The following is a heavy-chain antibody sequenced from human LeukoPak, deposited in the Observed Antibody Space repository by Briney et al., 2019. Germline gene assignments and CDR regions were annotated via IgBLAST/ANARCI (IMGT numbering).Heavy chain of an antibody. J-gene: IGHJ6*02. V-gene: IGHV4-34*01. D-gene: IGHD5-12*01. CDR3: ARDDIVKYGMDV. Sequence: PSETLSLTRAVYGGSFSDYYWTWIRQPPGKGLEWIGEINHSGSTNYNPSLKSRVTISVDTSKNQFSLKLSSVTAADTAVYYCARDDIVKYGMDVWGQGTTVTVSS. CDR1: GGSFSDYY. CDR2: INHSGST.